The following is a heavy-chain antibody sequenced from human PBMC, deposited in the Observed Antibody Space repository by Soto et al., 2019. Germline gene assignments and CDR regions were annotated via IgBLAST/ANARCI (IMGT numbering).Heavy chain of an antibody. Sequence: QVHLVESGGGAVQPGRSLRLSCAASGFTFNTYAMYWVRQTPGRGLEWVAEIWYDGSNKDYADSVKGRFTISRDNSKNKVKLELNRLRADDTGVYYCARDYAWAVVLPGYWGQGTLVTVST. J-gene: IGHJ4*02. CDR3: ARDYAWAVVLPGY. V-gene: IGHV3-33*01. CDR1: GFTFNTYA. D-gene: IGHD2-2*01. CDR2: IWYDGSNK.